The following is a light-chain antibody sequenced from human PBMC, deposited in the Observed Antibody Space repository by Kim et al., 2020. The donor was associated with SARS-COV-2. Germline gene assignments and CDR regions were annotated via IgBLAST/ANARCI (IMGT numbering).Light chain of an antibody. CDR1: QSVSSN. V-gene: IGKV3-15*01. Sequence: VSPGERATLSCRASQSVSSNLAWYQQKPGQAPRLLMYGASTRATGIPARFSGSGSGTDFTLTISSLQSEDFAVYYCQQYKNGRWTFGQGTKVDIK. CDR3: QQYKNGRWT. CDR2: GAS. J-gene: IGKJ1*01.